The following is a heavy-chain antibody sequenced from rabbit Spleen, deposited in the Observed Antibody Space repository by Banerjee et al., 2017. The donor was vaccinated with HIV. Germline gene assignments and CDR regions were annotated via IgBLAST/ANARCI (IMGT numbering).Heavy chain of an antibody. J-gene: IGHJ4*01. CDR2: IYSSNDIT. V-gene: IGHV1S45*01. D-gene: IGHD1-1*01. CDR3: ARDLPGVIGWNFNL. CDR1: GFSFSSSYY. Sequence: QEQLEESGGDLVKPEGSLTLTCTGSGFSFSSSYYMYWVRQAPGKGLEWIGCIYSSNDITWYANWAKGRFTISKTSSTTVTLQMTSLTAADTATYFCARDLPGVIGWNFNLWGQGTLVTVS.